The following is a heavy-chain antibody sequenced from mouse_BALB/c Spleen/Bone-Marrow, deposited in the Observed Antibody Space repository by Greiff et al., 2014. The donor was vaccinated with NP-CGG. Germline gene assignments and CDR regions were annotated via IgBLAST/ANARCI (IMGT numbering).Heavy chain of an antibody. CDR3: ARLGYYGYFDY. J-gene: IGHJ2*01. Sequence: EVQLQQSGGGLVQPGGSLKLSCAASGFDFSRYWMSWVRQAPGKGLEWIGEINPDSRTINYTPSLKDKFIISRDNAKNTLYLQMSKVRSEDTALYYCARLGYYGYFDYWGQGTTLTVSS. D-gene: IGHD2-3*01. V-gene: IGHV4-1*02. CDR1: GFDFSRYW. CDR2: INPDSRTI.